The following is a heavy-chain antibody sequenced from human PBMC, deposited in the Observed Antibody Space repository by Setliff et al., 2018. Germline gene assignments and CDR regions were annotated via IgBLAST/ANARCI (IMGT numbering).Heavy chain of an antibody. Sequence: PLETLSLTCSVSGDSISNTNYYWGWIRQPPGKGLEWIGHIHSGGGTYYDPSLKSRVTISVDTSKNQFSLKLSAVTAADTAVYYCARESRFGYSGYDCAFDFWGQGMLVTVSS. CDR2: IHSGGGT. D-gene: IGHD5-12*01. CDR3: ARESRFGYSGYDCAFDF. V-gene: IGHV4-39*02. J-gene: IGHJ4*02. CDR1: GDSISNTNYY.